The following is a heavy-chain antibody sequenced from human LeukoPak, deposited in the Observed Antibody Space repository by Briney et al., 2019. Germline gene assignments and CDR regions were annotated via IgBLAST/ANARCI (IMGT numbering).Heavy chain of an antibody. CDR3: ARGATSVLLWY. CDR1: GFTFSSYA. CDR2: ISYDGSNK. V-gene: IGHV3-30-3*01. J-gene: IGHJ4*02. D-gene: IGHD2/OR15-2a*01. Sequence: GGSLRLSCAASGFTFSSYAMHWVRQAPGKGLEWVAVISYDGSNKYYADSVKGRFTISRDNSKNTLYLQVNSLRAEDTAVYYCARGATSVLLWYWGQGTLVTVSS.